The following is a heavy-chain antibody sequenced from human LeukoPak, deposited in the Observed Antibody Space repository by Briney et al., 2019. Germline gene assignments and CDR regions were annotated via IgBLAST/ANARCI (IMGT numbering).Heavy chain of an antibody. CDR2: ISSSGSSI. CDR3: TTDLKVRGVIPFQH. J-gene: IGHJ1*01. D-gene: IGHD3-10*01. CDR1: GFTFSDYY. Sequence: GGSLRLSCAASGFTFSDYYMSWIRQAPGKGLEWISYISSSGSSIYYADSVKGRFTISRDNAKNSLYLQMNSLKTEDTAVYYCTTDLKVRGVIPFQHRGQGTLVTVSS. V-gene: IGHV3-11*01.